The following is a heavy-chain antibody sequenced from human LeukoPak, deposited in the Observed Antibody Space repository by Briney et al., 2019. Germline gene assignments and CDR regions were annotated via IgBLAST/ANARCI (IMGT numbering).Heavy chain of an antibody. CDR1: GFTFSSYS. D-gene: IGHD6-13*01. CDR2: ISSSSSYI. J-gene: IGHJ4*02. CDR3: ARGASSSWDFDY. V-gene: IGHV3-21*01. Sequence: GGSLRLSCAASGFTFSSYSMNWVRQAPGKGLEWVSSISSSSSYIYYADSVKGRFTISRDNAKNSLYLQMNSLRAEDTAVYYCARGASSSWDFDYWGQGTLVTVSS.